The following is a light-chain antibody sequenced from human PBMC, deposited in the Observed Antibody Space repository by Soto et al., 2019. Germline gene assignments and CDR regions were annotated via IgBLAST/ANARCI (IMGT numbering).Light chain of an antibody. J-gene: IGKJ1*01. CDR1: QTINSY. Sequence: DIPMTQSPSSLSASVGDRVTITCRASQTINSYLNWYQQKPGKAPKLLIYAASSLQSGVPSRFSGSGSGTDFTLTISSLQHEDFATYYCQQSYSSLWTLGQGTKVDIK. CDR3: QQSYSSLWT. V-gene: IGKV1-39*01. CDR2: AAS.